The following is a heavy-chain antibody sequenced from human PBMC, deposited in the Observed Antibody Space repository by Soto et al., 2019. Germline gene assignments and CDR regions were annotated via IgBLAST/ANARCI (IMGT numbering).Heavy chain of an antibody. CDR2: ISYDGSNK. CDR1: GFTFSSYA. D-gene: IGHD2-21*02. CDR3: ARDIPHIVVVTASSALDY. V-gene: IGHV3-30-3*01. Sequence: TGGSLRLSCAASGFTFSSYAMHWVRQAPGKGLEWVAVISYDGSNKYYADSVKGRFTISRDNSKNTLYLQMNSLRAEDTAVYYCARDIPHIVVVTASSALDYWGQGTLVTVSS. J-gene: IGHJ4*02.